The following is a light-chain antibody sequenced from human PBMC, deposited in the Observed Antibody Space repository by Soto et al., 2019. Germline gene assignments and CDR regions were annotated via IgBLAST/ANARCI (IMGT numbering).Light chain of an antibody. J-gene: IGKJ2*01. CDR3: QQYNNWPYT. V-gene: IGKV3-15*01. CDR2: VAS. CDR1: QSVRSN. Sequence: EIVMTQSPATLSVSPGERVALSCRASQSVRSNFAWYQQKPGQAPRILIYVASTRATGIPARFSGSGSGTEFTLTISGLQSEDFGVYYCQQYNNWPYTFGQGTKLEIK.